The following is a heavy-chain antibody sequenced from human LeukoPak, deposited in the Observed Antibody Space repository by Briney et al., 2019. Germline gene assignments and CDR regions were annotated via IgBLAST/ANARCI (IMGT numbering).Heavy chain of an antibody. V-gene: IGHV1-2*02. J-gene: IGHJ4*02. CDR3: ATKVLRNGYTYGFGYS. Sequence: ASVKVSCKASGNTFTGYYMHWVRQAPGQGLEWMGWINPNSGGTNYAQKFQGRVTMTEDTSTDTAYMELSSLRSEDTAVYYCATKVLRNGYTYGFGYSWGQGTLVTVSS. CDR1: GNTFTGYY. D-gene: IGHD5-18*01. CDR2: INPNSGGT.